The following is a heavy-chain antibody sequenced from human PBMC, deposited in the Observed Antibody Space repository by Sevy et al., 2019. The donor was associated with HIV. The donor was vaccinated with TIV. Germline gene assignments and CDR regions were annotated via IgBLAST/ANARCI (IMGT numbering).Heavy chain of an antibody. Sequence: GSLRLSCSASGFTFSSYAMHWVRQAPGKGLEYVSAISSNGGSTYYADSVKGRFTISRDNSKNTLYLQMSSLRAEDTAVYYCVKEGDSSGWYGRGYFDYWGQGTLVTVSS. CDR2: ISSNGGST. J-gene: IGHJ4*02. D-gene: IGHD6-19*01. CDR1: GFTFSSYA. CDR3: VKEGDSSGWYGRGYFDY. V-gene: IGHV3-64D*06.